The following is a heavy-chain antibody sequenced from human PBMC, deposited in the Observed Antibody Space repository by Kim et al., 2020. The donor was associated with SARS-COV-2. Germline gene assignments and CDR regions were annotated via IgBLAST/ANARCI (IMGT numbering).Heavy chain of an antibody. V-gene: IGHV3-30*07. D-gene: IGHD6-6*01. Sequence: SVKDRLTISRDNSENTLYLQMNSLGAEDTAVYYCARDRRVAARPNYMDVWGKGTTVTVSS. J-gene: IGHJ6*03. CDR3: ARDRRVAARPNYMDV.